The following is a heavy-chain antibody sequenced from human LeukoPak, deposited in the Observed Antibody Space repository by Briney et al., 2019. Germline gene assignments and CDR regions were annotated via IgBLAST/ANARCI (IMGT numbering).Heavy chain of an antibody. CDR1: GGSISSGSYY. CDR2: IYTSGST. CDR3: ARDHSEWLSQPGGAFDI. D-gene: IGHD3-3*01. J-gene: IGHJ3*02. V-gene: IGHV4-61*02. Sequence: PSQTLSLTCTASGGSISSGSYYWSWIRQPAGKGLEWIERIYTSGSTNYNPSLKSRVTISVDTSKNQFSLKLSSVTAADTAVYYCARDHSEWLSQPGGAFDIWGQGTMVTVSS.